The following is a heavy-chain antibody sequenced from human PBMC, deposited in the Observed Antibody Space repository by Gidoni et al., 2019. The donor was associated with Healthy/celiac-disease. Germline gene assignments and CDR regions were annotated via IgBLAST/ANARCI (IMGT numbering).Heavy chain of an antibody. CDR3: AKGRFLVVTANFDY. Sequence: EVQLVESGGGLVQPGRSLRLSCAASGFTFDDYAMHWVRQAPGKGLGLVLGNSLNSGSIGYADSVKGRFTISRDNAKNSLYLQMNSLRAEDTALYYCAKGRFLVVTANFDYWGQGTLVTVSS. J-gene: IGHJ4*02. V-gene: IGHV3-9*01. D-gene: IGHD2-21*02. CDR1: GFTFDDYA. CDR2: NSLNSGSI.